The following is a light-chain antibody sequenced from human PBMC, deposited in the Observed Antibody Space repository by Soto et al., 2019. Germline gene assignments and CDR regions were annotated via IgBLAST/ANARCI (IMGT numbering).Light chain of an antibody. CDR3: SSYTTSSTPYWV. CDR1: SSDVGGYNY. CDR2: EVS. V-gene: IGLV2-14*01. J-gene: IGLJ3*02. Sequence: QSALTQPASVSGSPGQSITISCTGTSSDVGGYNYVSWYQQHPGKAPKLMIYEVSNRPSGVSNRFSGSKSGNTASLTISGLQAEDEADYYCSSYTTSSTPYWVFGGGTKLTV.